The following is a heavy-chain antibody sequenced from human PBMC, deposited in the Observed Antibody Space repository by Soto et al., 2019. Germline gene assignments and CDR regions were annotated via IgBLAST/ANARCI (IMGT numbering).Heavy chain of an antibody. CDR2: INAGNGNT. Sequence: GASVKVSCKASGYTFTSYAMHWVRQAPGQRLEWMGWINAGNGNTKYSQKFQGRVTITRDTSASTAYMELSSLRSEDTAVYYCARDGDYYDSSGLSGMDVWGQGTTVT. J-gene: IGHJ6*01. D-gene: IGHD3-22*01. CDR1: GYTFTSYA. CDR3: ARDGDYYDSSGLSGMDV. V-gene: IGHV1-3*01.